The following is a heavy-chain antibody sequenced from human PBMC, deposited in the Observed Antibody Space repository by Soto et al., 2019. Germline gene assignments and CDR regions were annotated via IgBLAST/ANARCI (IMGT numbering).Heavy chain of an antibody. CDR2: IYYSGST. CDR3: ARLQGRNYGSGTTSGMDV. Sequence: ETLSLTCTVSGGSISSYYWSWIRQPPGEGLEWIGYIYYSGSTNYNPSLKSRVTLSVDTSKNQFSLKLSSVTAADTAVYYCARLQGRNYGSGTTSGMDVWGQGTTVTVSS. V-gene: IGHV4-59*01. CDR1: GGSISSYY. D-gene: IGHD3-10*01. J-gene: IGHJ6*02.